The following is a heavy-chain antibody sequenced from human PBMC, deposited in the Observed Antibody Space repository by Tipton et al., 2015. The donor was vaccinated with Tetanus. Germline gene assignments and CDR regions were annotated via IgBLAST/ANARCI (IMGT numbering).Heavy chain of an antibody. CDR3: ARGPGDWYFDL. V-gene: IGHV4-61*01. D-gene: IGHD3-10*01. CDR2: IYYSGST. Sequence: TLSLTCTVSGGSVSSGSYYWSWIRQPPGKGLEWIGYIYYSGSTNYNPSLKSRVTISVDTSKNQFSLKLSSVTAADTAVYYCARGPGDWYFDLWGRGPLVTVSS. J-gene: IGHJ2*01. CDR1: GGSVSSGSYY.